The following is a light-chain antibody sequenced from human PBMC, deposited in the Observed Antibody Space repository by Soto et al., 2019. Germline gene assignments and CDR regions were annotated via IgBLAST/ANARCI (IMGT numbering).Light chain of an antibody. CDR1: NIASKS. Sequence: SYELTQPPSVSVAPGQTARVTCGGNNIASKSVHWYQQKPGQAPVLVVHDDSDRPSGIPERFSGSNSGNTATLTISRVEAGDEADYYCQVWDSSTDHYVFGIGTKLTVL. CDR3: QVWDSSTDHYV. V-gene: IGLV3-21*02. J-gene: IGLJ1*01. CDR2: DDS.